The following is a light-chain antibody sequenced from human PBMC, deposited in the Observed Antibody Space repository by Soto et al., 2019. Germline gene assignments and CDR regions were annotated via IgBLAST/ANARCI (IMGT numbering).Light chain of an antibody. CDR1: QSVSSN. Sequence: EIVLTQSPATLSLSPGERATLSCRASQSVSSNLAWYQQKPGQAPRLLIYGASTRATGIPARFSGSGPGTEFTLTISSLQSEDFAVYYCQQYNNWPPWTFGQGTKVDI. CDR3: QQYNNWPPWT. J-gene: IGKJ1*01. V-gene: IGKV3-15*01. CDR2: GAS.